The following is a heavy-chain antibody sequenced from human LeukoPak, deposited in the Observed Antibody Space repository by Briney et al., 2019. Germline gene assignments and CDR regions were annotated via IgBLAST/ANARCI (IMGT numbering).Heavy chain of an antibody. Sequence: GGSLRLSCAASGFTFSSYAMSWVRQAPGKGLEWVSAISGSGGSTYYADSVKGRFTISRDNPKNTLYLQMNSPRAEDTAVYYCAHISSSWPDYWGQGTLVTVSS. CDR1: GFTFSSYA. J-gene: IGHJ4*02. D-gene: IGHD6-13*01. V-gene: IGHV3-23*01. CDR2: ISGSGGST. CDR3: AHISSSWPDY.